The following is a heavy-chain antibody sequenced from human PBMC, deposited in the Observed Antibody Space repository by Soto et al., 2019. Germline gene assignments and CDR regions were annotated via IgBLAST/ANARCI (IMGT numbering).Heavy chain of an antibody. CDR1: GNSFTIYC. Sequence: PGESHKMSCTGSGNSFTIYCIGLVLQMPGKGLDWMGIIYIGDPNTRYSPTFQGQVTISADRYISTAYLQWSSLKASDTAMYYCARQEYCSSTSCYKVDSWGQGTLVTVSS. CDR3: ARQEYCSSTSCYKVDS. J-gene: IGHJ4*02. V-gene: IGHV5-51*01. D-gene: IGHD2-2*02. CDR2: IYIGDPNT.